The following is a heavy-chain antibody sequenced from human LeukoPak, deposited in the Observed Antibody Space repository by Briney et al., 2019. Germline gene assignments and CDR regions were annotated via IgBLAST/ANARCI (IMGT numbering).Heavy chain of an antibody. J-gene: IGHJ6*04. Sequence: GRSLRLSCAASGFTFSDYYMSWIRQAPGKGLEWVSYISSSSSYTNYADSVKGRFTISRDNAKNSLYLQMNCLRAEDTAVYYCARVGYCSSTSCYERDYYYYGMDVWGKGTTVTVSS. CDR2: ISSSSSYT. CDR3: ARVGYCSSTSCYERDYYYYGMDV. V-gene: IGHV3-11*06. CDR1: GFTFSDYY. D-gene: IGHD2-2*01.